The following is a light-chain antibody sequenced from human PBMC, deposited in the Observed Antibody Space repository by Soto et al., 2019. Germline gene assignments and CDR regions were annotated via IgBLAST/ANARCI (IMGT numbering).Light chain of an antibody. CDR3: QQYYSYPRT. Sequence: TQSPGTLSVSPGDGVTLSCRASQSVDSRYFAWYQQKPGKAPKLLIYAASTLQSGVPSRFSGSGSGTDFTLTISCLQSEDFATYYCQQYYSYPRTFGQGTKVEIK. J-gene: IGKJ1*01. V-gene: IGKV1-8*01. CDR2: AAS. CDR1: QSVDSRY.